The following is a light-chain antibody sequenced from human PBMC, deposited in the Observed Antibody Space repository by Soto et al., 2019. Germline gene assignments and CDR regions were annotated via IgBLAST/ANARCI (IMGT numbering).Light chain of an antibody. J-gene: IGKJ1*01. V-gene: IGKV4-1*01. Sequence: DIRVTRSPGAQVSVVAESSTINCKSSQSVLLGSNNKNYLAWYQQKPGQPPKLLIYWASTRESGVPDRFSGSVSGRDFTITFGCLLAEHAEAYYCQQFYPTLWMSGPGTKVDIK. CDR3: QQFYPTLWM. CDR1: QSVLLGSNNKNY. CDR2: WAS.